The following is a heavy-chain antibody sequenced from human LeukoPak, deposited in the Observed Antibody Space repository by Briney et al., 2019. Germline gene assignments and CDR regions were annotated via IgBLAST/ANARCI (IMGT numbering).Heavy chain of an antibody. D-gene: IGHD5-18*01. CDR2: ISSSGSTI. J-gene: IGHJ3*02. CDR3: ARGGYSYGYWFFAFDI. Sequence: GGSLRLSCAASGFTFSSYEMNWVRQAPGKGLEWVSYISSSGSTIYYADSVKGRFTISRDNAKDSLYLQMNSLRAEDTAVYYCARGGYSYGYWFFAFDIWGQGTMVTVSS. V-gene: IGHV3-48*03. CDR1: GFTFSSYE.